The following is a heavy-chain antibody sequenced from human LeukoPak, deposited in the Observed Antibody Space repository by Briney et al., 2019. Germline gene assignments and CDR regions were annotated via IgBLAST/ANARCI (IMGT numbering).Heavy chain of an antibody. J-gene: IGHJ4*02. V-gene: IGHV3-30*04. Sequence: GGSLRLSCAASGFIFSSYAMHWVRQTPGKGLEWVALISYDGSINDYADSVKGRFTISRDNSKNTLYLQMNSLRADDTAIYYCARDDCSGGSCYLDYWGQGTLVTVSS. CDR3: ARDDCSGGSCYLDY. CDR2: ISYDGSIN. D-gene: IGHD2-15*01. CDR1: GFIFSSYA.